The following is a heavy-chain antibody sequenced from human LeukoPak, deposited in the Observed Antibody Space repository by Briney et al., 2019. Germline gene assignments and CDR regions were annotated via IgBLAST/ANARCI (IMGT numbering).Heavy chain of an antibody. J-gene: IGHJ6*03. V-gene: IGHV4-59*01. CDR3: ARYDYSNYVYYMDV. D-gene: IGHD4-11*01. CDR1: GGSTSSYY. CDR2: IHYSGST. Sequence: SETLSLTCTVSGGSTSSYYWSWIRQPPGKGLQWIGCIHYSGSTNYNPSLKNRVTISVDTSKKQFSLKLSSVTAADTAVYYCARYDYSNYVYYMDVWGKGTTVTVSS.